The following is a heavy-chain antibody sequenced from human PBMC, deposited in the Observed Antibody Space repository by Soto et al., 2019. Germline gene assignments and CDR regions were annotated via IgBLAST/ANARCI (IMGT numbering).Heavy chain of an antibody. CDR3: AKLSSVTMIVAVITGRSFDY. Sequence: QLLESGGGLVQPGGSLRLSCAVFGFTFSSYAMSWVRQAPGKGLAWISVISGSGKSTNYADSVKGRFTTSRDNSKNTLYLQMSGLRAEDTAIYYCAKLSSVTMIVAVITGRSFDYWGQGTLVTVSS. CDR1: GFTFSSYA. CDR2: ISGSGKST. J-gene: IGHJ4*02. D-gene: IGHD3-22*01. V-gene: IGHV3-23*01.